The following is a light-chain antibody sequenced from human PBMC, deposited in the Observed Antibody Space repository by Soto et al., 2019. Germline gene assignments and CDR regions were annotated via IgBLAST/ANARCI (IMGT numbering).Light chain of an antibody. CDR1: SSNIGTND. CDR3: ASWDYTLSGVF. Sequence: QSVLTQPPSASGTPGQRVTISCSGSSSNIGTNDAFWYQQLPGTAPKLLIYRSNQRPSGVPDRFSGSKSGTSASLAISGLGSEDEADYYCASWDYTLSGVFFGGGTQLTVL. J-gene: IGLJ2*01. V-gene: IGLV1-47*01. CDR2: RSN.